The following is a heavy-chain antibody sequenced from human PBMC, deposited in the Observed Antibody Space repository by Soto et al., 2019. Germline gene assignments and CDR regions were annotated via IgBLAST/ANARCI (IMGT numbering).Heavy chain of an antibody. J-gene: IGHJ4*02. V-gene: IGHV4-59*12. Sequence: SETLCLTCTVSGGSISSYYCSWIRQPTGKGLEWIGYIYHSGSTNYNPSLKRRVTISVARSKNHFSLKRSSVTAADTAVSYCARVRDSWGKGTLVPVSS. CDR2: IYHSGST. CDR1: GGSISSYY. CDR3: ARVRDS.